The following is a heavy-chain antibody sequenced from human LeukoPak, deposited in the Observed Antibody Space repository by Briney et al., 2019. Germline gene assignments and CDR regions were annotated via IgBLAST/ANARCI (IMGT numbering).Heavy chain of an antibody. V-gene: IGHV3-21*01. J-gene: IGHJ6*03. Sequence: GGSLRLSCAASGFTFSSYSMNWVRQAPGKGLEWVSSISSSSSYIYYADSVKGRFTISRDNAKNSLYLQMNSLRAEDTAVYYCARASSGWSYYYYYYMDVWGKGTTVTVSS. CDR2: ISSSSSYI. D-gene: IGHD6-19*01. CDR3: ARASSGWSYYYYYYMDV. CDR1: GFTFSSYS.